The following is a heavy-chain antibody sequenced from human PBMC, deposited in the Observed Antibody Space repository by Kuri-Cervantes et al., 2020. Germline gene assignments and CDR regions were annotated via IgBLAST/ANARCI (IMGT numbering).Heavy chain of an antibody. CDR3: ARDPRTPYY. D-gene: IGHD1/OR15-1a*01. CDR1: GFTFGSFH. V-gene: IGHV3-7*01. CDR2: INEAGTDT. J-gene: IGHJ4*02. Sequence: GGSLRLSCAASGFTFGSFHMAWVRQAPGKGLEWVANINEAGTDTYYVGSVRGRFTISRDNAKNSLYLQIDSLRPEDTAVFYCARDPRTPYYWGQGTLVTVSS.